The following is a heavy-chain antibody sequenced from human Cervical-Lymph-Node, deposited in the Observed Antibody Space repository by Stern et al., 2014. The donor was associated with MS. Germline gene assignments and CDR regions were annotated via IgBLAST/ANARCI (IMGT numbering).Heavy chain of an antibody. CDR2: IRSDGSTK. J-gene: IGHJ4*02. CDR1: GFTFSAYG. Sequence: VQLVESGGGVVRPGRSLRLSCVAPGFTFSAYGMHWVRQAPGKGLAWVAIIRSDGSTKDNADSVKGRFTISRDNSKNTLYLQMTSLRPDDTAVYYCARDRRTTKFFDFWGQGARVTVAS. V-gene: IGHV3-33*08. D-gene: IGHD4-11*01. CDR3: ARDRRTTKFFDF.